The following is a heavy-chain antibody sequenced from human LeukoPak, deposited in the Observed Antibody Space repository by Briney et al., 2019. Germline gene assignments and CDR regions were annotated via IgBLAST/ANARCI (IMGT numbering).Heavy chain of an antibody. CDR3: ARDVAADDY. CDR1: GYTFIDYY. CDR2: INPKTAGT. D-gene: IGHD2-15*01. Sequence: ASVKVSCKAFGYTFIDYYIHWVRQAPGQGLEWMGRINPKTAGTNYAQRFQGRVTMTRDTSISTAHMELSTVISDDTAVYYCARDVAADDYWGQGTLVTVSS. V-gene: IGHV1-2*06. J-gene: IGHJ4*02.